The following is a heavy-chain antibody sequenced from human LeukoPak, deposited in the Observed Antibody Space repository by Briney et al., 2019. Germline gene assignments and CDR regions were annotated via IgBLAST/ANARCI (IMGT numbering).Heavy chain of an antibody. D-gene: IGHD1-26*01. Sequence: PSQTLSLTCTVSGGSINSDSYQWSWIRQPAGKGMEWIGRSYTSGSTSYNPSLKNRATISVDTSKNQFSLKLTSVTAADTAVYYCARGRGGTYYWYDPWGQGTLVTVSS. J-gene: IGHJ5*02. CDR3: ARGRGGTYYWYDP. CDR1: GGSINSDSYQ. V-gene: IGHV4-61*02. CDR2: SYTSGST.